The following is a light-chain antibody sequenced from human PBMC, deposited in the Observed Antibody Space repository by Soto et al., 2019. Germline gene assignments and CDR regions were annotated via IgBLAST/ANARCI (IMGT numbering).Light chain of an antibody. Sequence: QSVLTQSPSASASLGASVKLTCTLSSGHSRYAIAWHQQQPEKGPRYLMKLNSDGSHSKGDGIPDRFSGSSSGAERYLTISNLQSEDEADYYCQTWGTGEVFGGGTKLTVL. CDR3: QTWGTGEV. CDR2: LNSDGSH. J-gene: IGLJ2*01. V-gene: IGLV4-69*01. CDR1: SGHSRYA.